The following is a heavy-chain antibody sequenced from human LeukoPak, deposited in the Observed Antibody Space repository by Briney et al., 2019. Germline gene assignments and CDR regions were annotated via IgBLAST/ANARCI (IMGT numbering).Heavy chain of an antibody. CDR3: ARGQWLGFQLGLFDY. Sequence: SETLSLTCTVSGYSISSGYYWGWIRQPPGKGLEWIGSIYYSGSTYYNPSLKSRVTISVDTSKNQFSLRLTSVTAADTAMYYCARGQWLGFQLGLFDYWGQGTLVTVSS. CDR2: IYYSGST. V-gene: IGHV4-38-2*02. J-gene: IGHJ4*02. CDR1: GYSISSGYY. D-gene: IGHD6-19*01.